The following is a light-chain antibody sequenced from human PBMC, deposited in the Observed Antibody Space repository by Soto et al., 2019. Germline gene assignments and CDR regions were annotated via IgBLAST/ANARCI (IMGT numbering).Light chain of an antibody. J-gene: IGKJ4*01. V-gene: IGKV3-15*01. CDR1: QSVSSN. CDR3: QQYDNWPPT. Sequence: DILMTQSPATLSVSPGERATLSCRASQSVSSNLAWYQQKPGQAPRLLIYGAFTGATGLPARFSGSGSGTEFTLTISSLQSEDFAIYFCQQYDNWPPTFGGGTKVETK. CDR2: GAF.